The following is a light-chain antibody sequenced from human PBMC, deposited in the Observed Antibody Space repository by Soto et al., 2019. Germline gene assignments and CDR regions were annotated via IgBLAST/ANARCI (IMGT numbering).Light chain of an antibody. J-gene: IGKJ4*01. V-gene: IGKV3-11*01. CDR2: DAS. CDR1: QSVSSY. CDR3: QQRSNWPLT. Sequence: EIVLTQSPATLSLSPGERAPLPCGASQSVSSYLAWYQQKPGQAPRLLIYDASNRATGIPARFSGSGSGTDFTLTISSLEPEDFAVYYCQQRSNWPLTFGGGTKVDIK.